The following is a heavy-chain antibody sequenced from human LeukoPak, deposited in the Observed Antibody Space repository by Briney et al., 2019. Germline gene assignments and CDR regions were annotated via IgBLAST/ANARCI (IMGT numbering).Heavy chain of an antibody. CDR1: GGSISSYY. V-gene: IGHV4-59*01. Sequence: SETLSLTCTVSGGSISSYYWSWSRQPPGKGLEWIGYIHYTGSTDYNPSLKSRVTISVDTSKNQFSLKLTSVTAADTAVYYCARYSYGGSYFDYWGQGTLVTVSS. CDR2: IHYTGST. J-gene: IGHJ4*02. CDR3: ARYSYGGSYFDY. D-gene: IGHD5-18*01.